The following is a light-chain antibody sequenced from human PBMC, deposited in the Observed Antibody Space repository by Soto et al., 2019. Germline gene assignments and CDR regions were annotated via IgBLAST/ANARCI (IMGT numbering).Light chain of an antibody. Sequence: QSVLTQSPSVSGAPGQRVSISCTGTSSNIGAGFDVHWYQQLPATAPKLLIYGNNNRPSGVPDRFSGSKSGTSASLAITGLQAEDEADHYCQPYNPSPSGGSVFATGTMVTVL. CDR1: SSNIGAGFD. J-gene: IGLJ1*01. CDR3: QPYNPSPSGGSV. CDR2: GNN. V-gene: IGLV1-40*01.